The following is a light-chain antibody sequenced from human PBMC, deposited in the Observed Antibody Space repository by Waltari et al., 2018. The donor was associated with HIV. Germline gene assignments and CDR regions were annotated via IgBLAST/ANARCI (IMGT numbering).Light chain of an antibody. V-gene: IGLV1-47*01. CDR2: RNN. CDR1: SSKIGSNY. Sequence: QSVLTQPPSASGTPGQRITISCSGSSSKIGSNYVHWYQHLPGTAPKLLIYRNNQRASGVPDRFSGSKSGTSASLAISGLRSDDEADYYCVTWADRSSGPVVFGGGTKVTVL. CDR3: VTWADRSSGPVV. J-gene: IGLJ2*01.